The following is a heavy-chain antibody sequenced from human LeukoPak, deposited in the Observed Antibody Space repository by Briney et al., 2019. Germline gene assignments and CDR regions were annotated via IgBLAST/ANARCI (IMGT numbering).Heavy chain of an antibody. CDR3: ARGLGYCTSTTCLLPFDY. CDR2: IKSDGKT. J-gene: IGHJ4*02. D-gene: IGHD2-2*01. Sequence: GGSLRLSCAASGFTFNTYAMSWVRQAPGMGLEWVAAIKSDGKTHYADSVKGRFTVSRDNSKNTLYLQMNSLRAEDTAMYYCARGLGYCTSTTCLLPFDYWGQGTLVTVSS. V-gene: IGHV3-23*01. CDR1: GFTFNTYA.